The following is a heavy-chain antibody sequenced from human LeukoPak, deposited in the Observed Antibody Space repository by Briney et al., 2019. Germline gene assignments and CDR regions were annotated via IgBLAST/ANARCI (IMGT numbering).Heavy chain of an antibody. CDR3: ARWSGGSDWLYHYGMDV. V-gene: IGHV1-46*01. CDR2: INPSGGST. Sequence: ASVKVSCKASGYTFTSYYMHWVRQAPGQGLEWMGIINPSGGSTSYAQKFQGRVTMTRDTSTSTAYMELRSLRSDDTAVYYCARWSGGSDWLYHYGMDVWGQGTTVTVSS. J-gene: IGHJ6*02. D-gene: IGHD6-19*01. CDR1: GYTFTSYY.